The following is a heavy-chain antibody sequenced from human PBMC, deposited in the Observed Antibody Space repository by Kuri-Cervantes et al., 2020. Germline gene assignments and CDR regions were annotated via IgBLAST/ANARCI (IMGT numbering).Heavy chain of an antibody. CDR3: AKEGRFLEWLAYFDY. J-gene: IGHJ4*02. CDR2: ISWNSGSI. CDR1: GFTFDDYA. Sequence: GGSLRLSCAASGFTFDDYAMHWVRQAPGKGLEWVSGISWNSGSIGYADSVKGRFTISRDNSKNTLYLQMNSLRAEDTAVYYCAKEGRFLEWLAYFDYWGQGTLVTVSS. V-gene: IGHV3-9*01. D-gene: IGHD3-3*01.